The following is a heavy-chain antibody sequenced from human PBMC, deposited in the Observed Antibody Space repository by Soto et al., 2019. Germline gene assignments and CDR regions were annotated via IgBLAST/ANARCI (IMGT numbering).Heavy chain of an antibody. CDR2: ISYDGSNK. J-gene: IGHJ6*02. Sequence: QVQLVESGGGVVQPGRSLRLSCAASGFTFSSYAMHWVRQAPGKGLEWVAVISYDGSNKYYADSVKGRFTISRDNSKNTLYLQMNSLRAEDTAVYYWAREPRLFDYYYGMDVWGQGTTVTVSS. CDR1: GFTFSSYA. CDR3: AREPRLFDYYYGMDV. V-gene: IGHV3-30-3*01.